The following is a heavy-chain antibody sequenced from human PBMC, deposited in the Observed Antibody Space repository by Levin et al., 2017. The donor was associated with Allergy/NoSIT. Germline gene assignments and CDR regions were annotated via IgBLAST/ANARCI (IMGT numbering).Heavy chain of an antibody. Sequence: LSLTCAASGFTFSSYAMSWVRQAPGKGLEWVSAISGSGGSTYYADSVKGRFTISRDNSKNTLYLQMNSLRAEDTAVYYCAKAYDIVVVVAAQTTFFDYWGQGTLVTVSS. CDR3: AKAYDIVVVVAAQTTFFDY. V-gene: IGHV3-23*01. CDR2: ISGSGGST. D-gene: IGHD2-15*01. J-gene: IGHJ4*02. CDR1: GFTFSSYA.